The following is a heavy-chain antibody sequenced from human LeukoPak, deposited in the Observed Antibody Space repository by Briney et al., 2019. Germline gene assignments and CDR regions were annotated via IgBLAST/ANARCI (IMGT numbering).Heavy chain of an antibody. D-gene: IGHD3-22*01. CDR2: IYCGGST. CDR1: GFTVSSNY. V-gene: IGHV3-66*01. CDR3: ARDPSSRPNYDSSVYQIY. Sequence: GGSLRLSCAASGFTVSSNYMSWVRQAPGKGLEWVSVIYCGGSTYYADSVKGRFTISRDNSKNTLYLQMNSLRAEDTAVYYCARDPSSRPNYDSSVYQIYWGQGTLVTVSS. J-gene: IGHJ4*02.